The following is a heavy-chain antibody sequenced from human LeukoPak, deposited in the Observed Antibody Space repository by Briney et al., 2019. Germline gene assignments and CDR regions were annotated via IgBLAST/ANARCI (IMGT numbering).Heavy chain of an antibody. CDR2: IWYDGSNK. D-gene: IGHD3-22*01. V-gene: IGHV3-33*01. CDR3: ARDRYYYDSSGYFDY. J-gene: IGHJ4*02. Sequence: GGSLRLSCAASGFTFSSYGMHWVRQAPGKGLEWVAVIWYDGSNKYYAGSVKGRFTISRDNSKNTLYLQMNSLRAEDTAVYYCARDRYYYDSSGYFDYWGQGTLVTVSS. CDR1: GFTFSSYG.